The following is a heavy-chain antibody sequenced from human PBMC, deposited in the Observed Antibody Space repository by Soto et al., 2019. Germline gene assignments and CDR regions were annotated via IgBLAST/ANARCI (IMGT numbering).Heavy chain of an antibody. CDR3: AGREGYYYGMDV. Sequence: GEPLKISCKVSGYSFISYWITWVSQMPVKGLEYRGRIDPSDPHSNYSPSFQGHVTISADKSITTAYLQWSSLKASDSAIYYCAGREGYYYGMDVWGQGTTVTVSS. J-gene: IGHJ6*02. CDR1: GYSFISYW. V-gene: IGHV5-10-1*01. CDR2: IDPSDPHS.